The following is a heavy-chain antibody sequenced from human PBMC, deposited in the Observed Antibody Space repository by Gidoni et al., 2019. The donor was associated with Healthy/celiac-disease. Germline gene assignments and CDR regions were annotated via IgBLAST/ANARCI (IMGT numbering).Heavy chain of an antibody. V-gene: IGHV4-34*01. Sequence: QVQLQQWGAGLLKPSETLSLTCAVYGGSFSGHYLSWIRQPPGKGLEWIGEINHSGSTNYNPSLKSRVTRSVDTSKNQFSLKLSSVTAADTAVYYCARSLYDYIWGSYLGPYDYWGQGTLVTVSS. CDR1: GGSFSGHY. D-gene: IGHD3-16*01. J-gene: IGHJ4*02. CDR2: INHSGST. CDR3: ARSLYDYIWGSYLGPYDY.